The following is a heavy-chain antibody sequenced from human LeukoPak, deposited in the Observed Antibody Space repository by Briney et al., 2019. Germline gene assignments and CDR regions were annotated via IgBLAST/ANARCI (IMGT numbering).Heavy chain of an antibody. Sequence: GGSLRLSCAASGFTFSSYAMHWVRQAPGKGLEWVAVISYDGSNKYYADSVKGRFTISRDNSKNTLYLQMNSLRAEDTAVYYCAREGGSDLEWLLHYWGQGTLVTVSS. J-gene: IGHJ4*02. D-gene: IGHD3-3*01. V-gene: IGHV3-30-3*01. CDR3: AREGGSDLEWLLHY. CDR1: GFTFSSYA. CDR2: ISYDGSNK.